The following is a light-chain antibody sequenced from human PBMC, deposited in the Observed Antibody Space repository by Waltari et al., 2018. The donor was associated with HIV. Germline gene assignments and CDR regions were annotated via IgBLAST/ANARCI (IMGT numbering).Light chain of an antibody. Sequence: QSALTQPRSVSGSPGQPVTISCTGSSGDVGGYNYVSWYQHHPGKAPRLMIYDVTKRPSEVPERFSGSKSGNTASLTISGLQAEDEADYYCCSYAGSYTLIFGGGTQLTVL. CDR2: DVT. V-gene: IGLV2-11*01. J-gene: IGLJ2*01. CDR1: SGDVGGYNY. CDR3: CSYAGSYTLI.